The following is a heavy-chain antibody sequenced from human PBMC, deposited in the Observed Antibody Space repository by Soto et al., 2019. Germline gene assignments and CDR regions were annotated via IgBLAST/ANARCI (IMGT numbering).Heavy chain of an antibody. CDR2: VFFDGSNK. V-gene: IGHV3-30-3*01. J-gene: IGHJ4*02. CDR3: ASDQTGITTAGGCRIDH. Sequence: QVQLVESGGGVVQPGRSLRLSCAASGFTFSTHAMHWVRQAPGKGLECVAIVFFDGSNKYYADSLKGRFTISRDNSKNALYLQMSGLTPEDTAVYYCASDQTGITTAGGCRIDHWGQGTLVTVSS. CDR1: GFTFSTHA. D-gene: IGHD6-13*01.